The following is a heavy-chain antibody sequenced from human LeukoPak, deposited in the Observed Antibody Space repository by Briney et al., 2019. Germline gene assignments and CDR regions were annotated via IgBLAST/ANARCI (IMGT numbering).Heavy chain of an antibody. CDR3: ARQESGPYHYMDV. CDR2: VYYSVST. D-gene: IGHD3-3*01. CDR1: GGSISSYY. J-gene: IGHJ6*03. Sequence: SETLPLTCTVSGGSISSYYWTWIRQAPGKGLEWIGYVYYSVSTNYNPSLKSRVSISQDTSKNQVSLKLSSVTAADTAVYYCARQESGPYHYMDVWGKGTTVTVSS. V-gene: IGHV4-59*08.